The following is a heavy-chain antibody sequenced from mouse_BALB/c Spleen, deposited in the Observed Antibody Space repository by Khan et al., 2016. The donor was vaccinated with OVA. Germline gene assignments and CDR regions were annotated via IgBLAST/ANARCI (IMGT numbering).Heavy chain of an antibody. CDR2: ISYSGST. D-gene: IGHD1-2*01. Sequence: EVQLQESGPGLVKPSQSLSLTCTVTGYSITSGYDWNWIRQFPGNKLEWMGYISYSGSTNYKPSLKSRISITRDTSKNQFFLQLNSVTTEDTATYYCARTARIKYWGQGTTLTVSS. CDR1: GYSITSGYD. J-gene: IGHJ2*01. V-gene: IGHV3-2*02. CDR3: ARTARIKY.